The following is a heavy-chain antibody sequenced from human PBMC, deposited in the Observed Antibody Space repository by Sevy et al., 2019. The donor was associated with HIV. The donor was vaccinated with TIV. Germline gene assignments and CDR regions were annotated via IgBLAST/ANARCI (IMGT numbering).Heavy chain of an antibody. J-gene: IGHJ4*02. CDR3: AKDQFRGRIAVAGDFDY. CDR2: IRYEGSNK. CDR1: GFTFSSYG. D-gene: IGHD6-19*01. Sequence: GGSLRLSCAASGFTFSSYGMHWVRQAPGKGLEWVAFIRYEGSNKYYADSVKGGLTIYRYNSKNTLYLQMNSLMAEDTAVYYCAKDQFRGRIAVAGDFDYWGQGTLVTVSS. V-gene: IGHV3-30*02.